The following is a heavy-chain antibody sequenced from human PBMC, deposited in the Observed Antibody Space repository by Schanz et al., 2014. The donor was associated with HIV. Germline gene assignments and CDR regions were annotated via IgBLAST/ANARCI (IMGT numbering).Heavy chain of an antibody. Sequence: QVQLVESGGGVVQPGRSLRLSCAASGFTFSSHGMHWVRQAPGKGLEWVAVIWYDGTDKYYAGSVKGRFTISRDNAKNSLYLQMNSLRAEDTALYHCAREGTYDYALSWGQGTLVTVSS. CDR1: GFTFSSHG. CDR3: AREGTYDYALS. V-gene: IGHV3-33*01. D-gene: IGHD3-16*01. CDR2: IWYDGTDK. J-gene: IGHJ4*02.